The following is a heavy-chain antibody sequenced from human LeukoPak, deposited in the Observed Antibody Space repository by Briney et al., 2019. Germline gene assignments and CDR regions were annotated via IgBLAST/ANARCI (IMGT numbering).Heavy chain of an antibody. D-gene: IGHD3-22*01. CDR1: GYTFTSYG. V-gene: IGHV1-18*01. J-gene: IGHJ5*02. CDR2: ISVYNGNT. CDR3: ARDNGAYYYDSSGYTNWFDP. Sequence: ASVEVSCKASGYTFTSYGISWVRQAPGQGLEWMGWISVYNGNTNYAQKLQGRVTMTTDTSTSTAYMELRSLRSDDTAVYYCARDNGAYYYDSSGYTNWFDPWGQGTLVTVSS.